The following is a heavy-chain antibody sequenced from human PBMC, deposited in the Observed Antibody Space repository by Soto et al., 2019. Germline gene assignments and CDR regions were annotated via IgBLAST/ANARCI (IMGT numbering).Heavy chain of an antibody. CDR3: TRAVHMITPTPLTEFDS. V-gene: IGHV3-74*01. D-gene: IGHD3-16*01. J-gene: IGHJ5*01. CDR1: GFTFSNYW. CDR2: INSDGTRK. Sequence: DVQLVESGGGLVQPGGSLRLSCAASGFTFSNYWMHWVRQGPGQGLEWVSRINSDGTRKNHAESVKGRLTISRDNAKKTLYLPMITLAAADTAVYYCTRAVHMITPTPLTEFDSWGQGTRVSVSS.